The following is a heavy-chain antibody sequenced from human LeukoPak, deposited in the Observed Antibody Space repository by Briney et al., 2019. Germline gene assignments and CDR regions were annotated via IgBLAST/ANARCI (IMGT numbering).Heavy chain of an antibody. V-gene: IGHV1-2*02. CDR2: INPDGRGT. D-gene: IGHD6-13*01. CDR1: GYTFTGYY. Sequence: ASVKVSCKASGYTFTGYYIHWVRQAPGQGLEWMGWINPDGRGTNYAQKFQGRVTMTRDTSISTAHMELNRLRSDDTAVFYCARSLAAPLYCFDYWGQGTLVTVSS. CDR3: ARSLAAPLYCFDY. J-gene: IGHJ4*02.